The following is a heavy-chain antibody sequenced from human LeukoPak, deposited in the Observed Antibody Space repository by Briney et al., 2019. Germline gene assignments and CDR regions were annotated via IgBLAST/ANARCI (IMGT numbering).Heavy chain of an antibody. CDR2: IDPNSGDT. CDR3: ARSTPATGYYLDV. CDR1: GYIFTGYF. D-gene: IGHD1-1*01. Sequence: ASVKVSCKASGYIFTGYFMHWVRQAPGQGLEGMVWIDPNSGDTNYARNFQGRVTMTRDTSISTVYMELTRLRSDDTAVYYCARSTPATGYYLDVGGKGTTVTVSS. J-gene: IGHJ6*03. V-gene: IGHV1-2*02.